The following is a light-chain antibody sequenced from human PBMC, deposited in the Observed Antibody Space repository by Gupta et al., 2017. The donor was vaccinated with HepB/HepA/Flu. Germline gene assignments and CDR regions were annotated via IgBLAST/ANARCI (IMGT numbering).Light chain of an antibody. Sequence: QAVLSQAPSLTVSPGGTVTLTCGSTPGIVASDHFPYWLQQKPGQAPRTLIYNTNYRRSWTPARFSGSLSGGKAALTLSGAQPEDEADYYCLLSYVESRVFGGGTKLTVL. CDR3: LLSYVESRV. V-gene: IGLV7-46*01. CDR1: PGIVASDHF. CDR2: NTN. J-gene: IGLJ3*02.